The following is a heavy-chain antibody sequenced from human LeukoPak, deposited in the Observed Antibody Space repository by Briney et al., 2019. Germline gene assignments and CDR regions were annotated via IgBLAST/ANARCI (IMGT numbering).Heavy chain of an antibody. V-gene: IGHV5-51*01. J-gene: IGHJ3*02. CDR1: GYSFTNYW. Sequence: GECLKISCKGSGYSFTNYWIGWVRQMPGKGLEWMGIIDPGDSKTRCSTSSQGQVTISADKSISTAYLQWSSLKSSDTAMYYCARLPYSYGYQGAFDIWGQGTMVTVSS. CDR3: ARLPYSYGYQGAFDI. D-gene: IGHD5-18*01. CDR2: IDPGDSKT.